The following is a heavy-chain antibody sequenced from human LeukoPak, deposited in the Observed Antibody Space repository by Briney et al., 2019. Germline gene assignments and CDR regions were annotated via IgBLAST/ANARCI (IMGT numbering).Heavy chain of an antibody. V-gene: IGHV1-2*02. D-gene: IGHD3-10*01. CDR3: ARGGTMVRGVIGPNIDYYYGMDV. CDR2: INPNSGGT. CDR1: GYTFTGYY. J-gene: IGHJ6*02. Sequence: ASVKVSCKASGYTFTGYYMHWVRQAPGQGLEWMGWINPNSGGTNYAQKFRGRVTMTRDTSISTACMELSRLRSDDTAVYYCARGGTMVRGVIGPNIDYYYGMDVWGQGTTVTVS.